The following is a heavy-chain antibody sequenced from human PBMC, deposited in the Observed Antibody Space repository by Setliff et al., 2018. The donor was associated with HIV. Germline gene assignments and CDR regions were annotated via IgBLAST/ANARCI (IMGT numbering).Heavy chain of an antibody. CDR2: IYHSGTT. Sequence: SETLSLTCAVSGYSISSGYYWGWIRQPPGKGLEWIGSIYHSGTTYYNPSLKSRVTISLDTSKNQFSLKLSSVTAADTAVYYCARGDFRAVYDSSGFPFDYWGQGTLVTVSS. V-gene: IGHV4-38-2*01. J-gene: IGHJ4*02. CDR3: ARGDFRAVYDSSGFPFDY. CDR1: GYSISSGYY. D-gene: IGHD3-22*01.